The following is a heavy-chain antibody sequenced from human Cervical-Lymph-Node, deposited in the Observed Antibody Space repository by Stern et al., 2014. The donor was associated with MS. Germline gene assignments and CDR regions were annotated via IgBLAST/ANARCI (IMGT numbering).Heavy chain of an antibody. CDR2: LSNEGSKQ. V-gene: IGHV3-30-3*01. D-gene: IGHD2-15*01. CDR3: ARDTCRGGGCYFRY. Sequence: VQLLESGGGVVQPGRSLRLSCAASGFIFSSYALHWVRQAPGQALDWVAFLSNEGSKQFYADSVKGRFTISRDNSNNTLYLQMNSLRPEDTAVYYCARDTCRGGGCYFRYWGRGILITVSS. CDR1: GFIFSSYA. J-gene: IGHJ4*02.